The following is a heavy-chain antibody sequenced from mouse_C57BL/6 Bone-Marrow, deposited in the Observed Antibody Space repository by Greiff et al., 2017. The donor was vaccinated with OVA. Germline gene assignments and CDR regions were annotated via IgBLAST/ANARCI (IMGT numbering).Heavy chain of an antibody. V-gene: IGHV5-4*01. J-gene: IGHJ2*01. Sequence: EVQLVESGGGLVKPGGSLKLSCAASGFTFSSYAMSWVRQTPEKRLEWVATISDGGSYTYYPDNVKGRFTISRDNAKNNLYLQMSHLKSEDTAMYYCAREGGITPYFDYWGQGTTLTVSS. CDR2: ISDGGSYT. CDR3: AREGGITPYFDY. CDR1: GFTFSSYA. D-gene: IGHD1-1*01.